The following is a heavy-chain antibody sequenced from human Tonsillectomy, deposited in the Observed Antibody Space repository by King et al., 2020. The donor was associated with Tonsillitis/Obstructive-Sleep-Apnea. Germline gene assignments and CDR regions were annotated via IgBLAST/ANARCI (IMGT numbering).Heavy chain of an antibody. CDR1: GGSFSGYY. J-gene: IGHJ5*02. CDR2: INHSGST. D-gene: IGHD2-15*01. CDR3: ARNHPHCSGGSCYSGWFDP. V-gene: IGHV4-34*01. Sequence: VQLQQWGAGLLKPSETLSLTCAVYGGSFSGYYWSWIRQPPGKGLEWIGEINHSGSTNYNPSLKSRVTISGDTSKNQFSLKLSSVIAADAAVYYCARNHPHCSGGSCYSGWFDPWGQGTLVTVSS.